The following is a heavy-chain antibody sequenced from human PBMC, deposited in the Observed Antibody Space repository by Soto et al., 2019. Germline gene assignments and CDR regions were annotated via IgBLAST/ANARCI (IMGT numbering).Heavy chain of an antibody. D-gene: IGHD3-3*02. CDR2: IFYLASS. Sequence: CKASGYTFTSYDINWVRQPPRKGLEWIGRIFYLASSYYNPSLKSRVTMSVDTSKNQFSLRLRSVTAADTALYFCARHSLALRKNNWFDPWGQGIMVTVSS. CDR3: ARHSLALRKNNWFDP. J-gene: IGHJ5*02. CDR1: GYTFTSYDIN. V-gene: IGHV4-39*01.